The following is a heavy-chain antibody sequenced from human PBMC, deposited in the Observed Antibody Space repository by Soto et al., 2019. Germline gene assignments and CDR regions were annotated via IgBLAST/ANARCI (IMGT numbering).Heavy chain of an antibody. CDR1: GGPISGDYY. D-gene: IGHD3-22*01. V-gene: IGHV4-30-4*01. Sequence: QVQLQESGPRLVRPSETLSLTCNVSGGPISGDYYWTWIRQPPGKGLEWIGYIFYSGSTYYNPSLKSRVTMSVDTSKNQFSLRLSSVTAADTAVYYCVREGVGVDSSGYPSRYFDFWGQGILVTVSS. CDR2: IFYSGST. J-gene: IGHJ4*02. CDR3: VREGVGVDSSGYPSRYFDF.